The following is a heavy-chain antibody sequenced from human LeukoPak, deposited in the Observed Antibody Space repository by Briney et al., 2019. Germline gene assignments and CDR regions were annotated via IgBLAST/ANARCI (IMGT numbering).Heavy chain of an antibody. D-gene: IGHD1-26*01. CDR1: GSMYNYY. CDR2: IYYSGST. V-gene: IGHV4-59*01. Sequence: SETLSLTCTVSGSMYNYYWSWIRQPPGKGLEWIGYIYYSGSTNYNPSLKSRVAISVDTSKNQFSLKLSSVTAADTAVYYCARATRIVGAPYFDYWGQGTLVTVSS. J-gene: IGHJ4*02. CDR3: ARATRIVGAPYFDY.